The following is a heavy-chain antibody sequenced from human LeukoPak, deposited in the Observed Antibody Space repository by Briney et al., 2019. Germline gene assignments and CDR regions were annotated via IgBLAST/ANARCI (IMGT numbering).Heavy chain of an antibody. CDR1: GGSISSSHW. J-gene: IGHJ5*02. CDR3: ARDQHYGSGSYYHNWFDP. CDR2: IFDSGST. Sequence: PSGTLSLTCAVAGGSISSSHWWSWGRQPPGKGLEWIGEIFDSGSTNYNPSLKSRVTISVANSKNQFSLRLGSVTAAHTAVYYCARDQHYGSGSYYHNWFDPWGQGTLVTVSS. V-gene: IGHV4-4*02. D-gene: IGHD3-10*01.